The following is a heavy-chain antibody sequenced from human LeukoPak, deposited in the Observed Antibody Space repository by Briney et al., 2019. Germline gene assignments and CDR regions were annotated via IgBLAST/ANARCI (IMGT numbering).Heavy chain of an antibody. J-gene: IGHJ5*02. Sequence: ASVKVSCKASGYTFTCYDINWVRQATGQGLEWMGWMNPNSGNTGYAQKFQGRVTMTRNTSISTAYMELSSLRSEDTAVYYCARGGYCSGGSCYSEWFDPWGQGTLVTVSS. CDR1: GYTFTCYD. V-gene: IGHV1-8*01. CDR3: ARGGYCSGGSCYSEWFDP. D-gene: IGHD2-15*01. CDR2: MNPNSGNT.